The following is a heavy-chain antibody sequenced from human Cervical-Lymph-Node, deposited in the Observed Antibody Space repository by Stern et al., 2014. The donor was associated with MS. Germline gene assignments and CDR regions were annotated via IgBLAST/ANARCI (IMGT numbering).Heavy chain of an antibody. CDR3: AKHACTGAACPFDL. Sequence: LQLQESGPGLVKPSETLSLTCAVSGDSISSYTHYLAWIRQPPGKGLEWIGSVYYSGATDYKPYLKSPVTISVDTSKNPFPLGLNSVTAADTAVYYCAKHACTGAACPFDLWGQGTLVTVSS. J-gene: IGHJ4*02. CDR2: VYYSGAT. V-gene: IGHV4-39*01. D-gene: IGHD2-8*02. CDR1: GDSISSYTHY.